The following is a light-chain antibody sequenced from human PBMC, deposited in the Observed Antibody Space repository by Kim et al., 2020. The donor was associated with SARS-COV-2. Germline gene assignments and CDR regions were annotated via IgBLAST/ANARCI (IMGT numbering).Light chain of an antibody. J-gene: IGKJ1*01. CDR3: QQYDSYPWT. V-gene: IGKV1D-16*01. CDR2: TAS. CDR1: QDITSW. Sequence: ASVGDTVTITCRASQDITSWLAWYQQKPEKALKSLIYTASTLESGVPSTFSGSGSGTDFTLTINSLQPEDFATYYCQQYDSYPWTFGQGTKVDIK.